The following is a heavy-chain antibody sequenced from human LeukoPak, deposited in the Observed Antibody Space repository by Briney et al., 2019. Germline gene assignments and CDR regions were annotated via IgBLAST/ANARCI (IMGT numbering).Heavy chain of an antibody. CDR1: GGSFSGYY. CDR3: ASQGRWLQLYFGH. J-gene: IGHJ4*02. D-gene: IGHD5-24*01. CDR2: INHSGST. V-gene: IGHV4-34*01. Sequence: PSETLSLTCAVYGGSFSGYYWSWIRQPPGKGLEWIGEINHSGSTNYNPSLKSRVTISVDTSKNQFSLKLSSVTAADTAVYYCASQGRWLQLYFGHWGQGTLVTVSS.